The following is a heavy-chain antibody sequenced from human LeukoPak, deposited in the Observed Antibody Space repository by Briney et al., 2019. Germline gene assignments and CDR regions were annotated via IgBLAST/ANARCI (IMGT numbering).Heavy chain of an antibody. CDR3: ARDLGFYDSSGYGLDP. D-gene: IGHD3-22*01. CDR2: IYYSGST. CDR1: GGSFSGYY. Sequence: PSETLSLTCAVYGGSFSGYYWSWIRQPPGKGLEWIGYIYYSGSTNYNPSLKSRVTISVDTSKNQFSLKLSSVTAADTAVYYCARDLGFYDSSGYGLDPWGQGTLVTVSS. J-gene: IGHJ5*02. V-gene: IGHV4-59*01.